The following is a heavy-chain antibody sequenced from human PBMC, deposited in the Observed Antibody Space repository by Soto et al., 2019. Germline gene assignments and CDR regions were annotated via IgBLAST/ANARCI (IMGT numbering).Heavy chain of an antibody. Sequence: PGGSLRLSCAASGFTFNSYGMHWVRQAPGKGLEWVAVISYDGSDKYYADSVKGRFTISRDNSKNTLYLQMNSLRAEDTAVYYCSKDLDGLQGLVDSSFCFDYWGQGTLVTAPQ. J-gene: IGHJ4*02. CDR1: GFTFNSYG. CDR3: SKDLDGLQGLVDSSFCFDY. V-gene: IGHV3-30*18. D-gene: IGHD3-16*02. CDR2: ISYDGSDK.